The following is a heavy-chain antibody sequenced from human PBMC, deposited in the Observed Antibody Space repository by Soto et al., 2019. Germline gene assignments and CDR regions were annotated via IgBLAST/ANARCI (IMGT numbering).Heavy chain of an antibody. CDR3: ARGMGIAAAGIYYYYYYMDV. J-gene: IGHJ6*03. Sequence: AGGSLRLSCAASGFTFSSYWMHWVRQAPGKGLVWVSRINSDGSSTSYADSVKGRFTISRGNAKNTLYLQVNSLRAEDTAVYYCARGMGIAAAGIYYYYYYMDVWGKGTTVTVSS. CDR1: GFTFSSYW. V-gene: IGHV3-74*01. CDR2: INSDGSST. D-gene: IGHD6-13*01.